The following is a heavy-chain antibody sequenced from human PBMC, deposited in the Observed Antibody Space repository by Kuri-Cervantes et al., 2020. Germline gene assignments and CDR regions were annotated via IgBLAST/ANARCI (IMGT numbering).Heavy chain of an antibody. CDR3: VRQAHGYYYLVDY. Sequence: GESLKISCAASGFTFSSYAMSWVRQAPGKGLEWVGRIRAKANNYATGYAASVKGRFTISRDDSKNTAYLQMNSLRTEDTAMYYCVRQAHGYYYLVDYWGQGTLVTVSS. D-gene: IGHD3/OR15-3a*01. V-gene: IGHV3-73*01. CDR1: GFTFSSYA. J-gene: IGHJ4*02. CDR2: IRAKANNYAT.